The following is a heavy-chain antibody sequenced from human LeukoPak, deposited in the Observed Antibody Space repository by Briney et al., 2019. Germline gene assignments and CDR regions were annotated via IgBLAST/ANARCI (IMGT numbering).Heavy chain of an antibody. CDR2: IYYSGST. Sequence: SETLSLTCTVSGGSISSYYWSGIRQPPGKGLEWVGYIYYSGSTNYNPSLKSRVTISVDTSKNQFSLKLSSVTAADTAVYYCARQRALRPYYYYGMDVWGQGTTVTVSS. J-gene: IGHJ6*02. CDR1: GGSISSYY. CDR3: ARQRALRPYYYYGMDV. V-gene: IGHV4-59*08. D-gene: IGHD3-3*01.